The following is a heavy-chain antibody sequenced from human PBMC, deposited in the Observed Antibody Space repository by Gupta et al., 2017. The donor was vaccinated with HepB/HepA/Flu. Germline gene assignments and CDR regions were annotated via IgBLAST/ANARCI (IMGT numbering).Heavy chain of an antibody. CDR2: IYYSGRT. D-gene: IGHD6-13*01. J-gene: IGHJ4*02. CDR3: ASSLAAPEAVRFDD. Sequence: QVQLHESGPGLVQPSPTLSLTCPVSGASIDTGGYFWTWIRQLPGKGLELIGYIYYSGRTYYHPSLRSRTASSVDTSKNQFSLKLSFVTGADTAIYYCASSLAAPEAVRFDDGGQGTLVTVSS. CDR1: GASIDTGGYF. V-gene: IGHV4-31*03.